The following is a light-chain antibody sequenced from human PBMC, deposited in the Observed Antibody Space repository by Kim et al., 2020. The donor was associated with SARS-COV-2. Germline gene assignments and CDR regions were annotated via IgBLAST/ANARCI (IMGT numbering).Light chain of an antibody. CDR1: SSDVGGYNY. CDR2: DVN. J-gene: IGLJ3*02. Sequence: GQSITISCTGTSSDVGGYNYVSWYQQHPGKAPKLMIYDVNKRPSGVSNRFSGSKSGNTASLTISGLQAEDEADYYCSSYTSSNTWVFGGGTQLTVL. V-gene: IGLV2-14*04. CDR3: SSYTSSNTWV.